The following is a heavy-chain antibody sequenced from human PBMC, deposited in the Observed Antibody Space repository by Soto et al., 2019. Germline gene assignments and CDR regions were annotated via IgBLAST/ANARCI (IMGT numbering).Heavy chain of an antibody. D-gene: IGHD4-4*01. CDR1: GFTFSSYG. Sequence: GGSLRLSCAASGFTFSSYGMHWVRQAPGKGLEWVAVISYDGSNKYYADSVKGRFTISRDNSKNTLYLQMNSLRAEDTAVYYCAKGNSGVGYGMDVWGQGTTVTVSS. CDR3: AKGNSGVGYGMDV. CDR2: ISYDGSNK. V-gene: IGHV3-30*18. J-gene: IGHJ6*02.